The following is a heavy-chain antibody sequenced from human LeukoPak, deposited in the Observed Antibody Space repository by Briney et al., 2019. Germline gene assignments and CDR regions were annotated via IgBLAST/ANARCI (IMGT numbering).Heavy chain of an antibody. CDR3: ARRPLAGTSPLYYYYYMDV. J-gene: IGHJ6*03. Sequence: ASVKVSCKDSGYTFTSYDINWVRQATGRGLEWMGWMNPNSGNTGYAQKFQGRVTMTRNTSISTAYMELSSLRSEDTAVYYCARRPLAGTSPLYYYYYMDVWGKGTTVTVSS. D-gene: IGHD6-19*01. CDR1: GYTFTSYD. CDR2: MNPNSGNT. V-gene: IGHV1-8*01.